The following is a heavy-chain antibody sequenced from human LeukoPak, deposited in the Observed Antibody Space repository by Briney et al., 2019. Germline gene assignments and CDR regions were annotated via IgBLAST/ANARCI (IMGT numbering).Heavy chain of an antibody. J-gene: IGHJ5*02. D-gene: IGHD2-2*02. CDR3: ARRRVNYCSSTSCYIGWSDP. Sequence: SETLSLTCAVYGGSFSGYYWSWIRQPPGKGLEWIGEINHSGSTNYNPSLKSRVTISVDTSKNQFSLKLSSVTAADTAVYYCARRRVNYCSSTSCYIGWSDPWGQGTLVTVSS. CDR2: INHSGST. CDR1: GGSFSGYY. V-gene: IGHV4-34*01.